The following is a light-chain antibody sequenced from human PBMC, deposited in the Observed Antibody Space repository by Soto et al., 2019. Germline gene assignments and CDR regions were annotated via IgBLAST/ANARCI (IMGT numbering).Light chain of an antibody. J-gene: IGKJ4*01. Sequence: IVMTPSPSILAVSPGDRAPLSCRASQTVDSNLAWYQQKPGQAPRLLIFGASTRASGIPATVSVSGSGTDFTLTISSLHSEDFGVYFCQQYDNWPLTFGGGTK. CDR1: QTVDSN. V-gene: IGKV3D-15*01. CDR3: QQYDNWPLT. CDR2: GAS.